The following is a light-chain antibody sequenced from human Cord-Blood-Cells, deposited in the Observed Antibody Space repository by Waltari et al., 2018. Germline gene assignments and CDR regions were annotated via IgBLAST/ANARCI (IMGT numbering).Light chain of an antibody. CDR3: QQYGSSPIT. CDR1: QSVSSSY. J-gene: IGKJ5*01. CDR2: GAS. Sequence: EIVLTQSPGTLSLSPGERATLSCRASQSVSSSYLAWYQQKPGQAPRLLIDGASSRATRIPYRCSGIGSGTYVTLTISRLEPEDFAVYCCQQYGSSPITFGQGTRLEIK. V-gene: IGKV3-20*01.